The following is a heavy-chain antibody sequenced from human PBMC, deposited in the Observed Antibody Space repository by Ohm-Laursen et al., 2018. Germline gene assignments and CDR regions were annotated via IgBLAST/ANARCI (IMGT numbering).Heavy chain of an antibody. D-gene: IGHD3-22*01. J-gene: IGHJ4*02. CDR1: GFTFSGFE. CDR2: ISSSGSTI. CDR3: ARGTQYYDSSGYSIDY. V-gene: IGHV3-48*03. Sequence: GSLRLSCTASGFTFSGFEMNWVRQAPGKGLEWVSYISSSGSTIYYADSVKGRFTISRDNAKNSLYLQMNSLRAEDTAVYYCARGTQYYDSSGYSIDYWGQGTLVTVSS.